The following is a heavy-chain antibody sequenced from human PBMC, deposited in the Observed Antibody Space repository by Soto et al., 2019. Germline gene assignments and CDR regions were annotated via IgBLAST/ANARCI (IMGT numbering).Heavy chain of an antibody. CDR1: GYTFTSYD. V-gene: IGHV1-8*01. D-gene: IGHD3-3*01. Sequence: GASVKVSCKASGYTFTSYDINWVRQATGQGLEWMGWMNPNSGNTGYAQKFQGRVTMTRNTSISTAYMELSSLRSEDTAVYYCARGTYYDFWSGYPTRWYWFDPWGQGTLVTVSS. CDR2: MNPNSGNT. CDR3: ARGTYYDFWSGYPTRWYWFDP. J-gene: IGHJ5*02.